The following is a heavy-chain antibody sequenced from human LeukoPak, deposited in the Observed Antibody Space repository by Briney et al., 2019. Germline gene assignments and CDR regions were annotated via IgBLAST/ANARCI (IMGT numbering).Heavy chain of an antibody. CDR1: GFTFSSYW. CDR2: INSDGSST. CDR3: AKRDYNRFDY. V-gene: IGHV3-74*01. D-gene: IGHD4-11*01. J-gene: IGHJ4*02. Sequence: GGSLRLSCAASGFTFSSYWMHWVRQAPGKGLVWVSRINSDGSSTYYADSVKGRFTISRDNSKNTLYLQMNSLRAEDTAVYYCAKRDYNRFDYWGQGTLVTVSS.